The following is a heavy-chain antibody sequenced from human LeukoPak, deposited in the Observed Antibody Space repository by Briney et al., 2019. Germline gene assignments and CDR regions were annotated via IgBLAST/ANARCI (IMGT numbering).Heavy chain of an antibody. CDR2: IYPGDSDA. Sequence: GESLKISCKGSGYSFTNYWIGWVRQMPGKGLKWMGIIYPGDSDARYSPSFQGQVTISADKSISTAYLQWSSLKASDTAMYYCARAGYCSGGSCYSGAFDIWGQGTMVTVSS. D-gene: IGHD2-15*01. J-gene: IGHJ3*02. CDR3: ARAGYCSGGSCYSGAFDI. V-gene: IGHV5-51*01. CDR1: GYSFTNYW.